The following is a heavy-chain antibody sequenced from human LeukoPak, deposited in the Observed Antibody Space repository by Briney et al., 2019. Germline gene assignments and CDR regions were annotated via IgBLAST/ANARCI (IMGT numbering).Heavy chain of an antibody. J-gene: IGHJ5*02. CDR3: ARGNGYCSGGSCPNNWFDP. CDR2: IYTSGST. D-gene: IGHD2-15*01. CDR1: GGSISSYY. V-gene: IGHV4-4*09. Sequence: SETLSLTCTVSGGSISSYYWSWIRQPPGKGLEWIGYIYTSGSTNYNPSLKSRVTISVDTSKNQFSLKLSSVTAADTAVYYCARGNGYCSGGSCPNNWFDPWGQGTLVTVSS.